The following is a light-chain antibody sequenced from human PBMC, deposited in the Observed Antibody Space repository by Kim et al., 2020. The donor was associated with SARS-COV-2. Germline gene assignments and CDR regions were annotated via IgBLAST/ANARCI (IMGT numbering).Light chain of an antibody. CDR1: TSDVGTYTY. CDR3: ASYTNSNTFV. Sequence: QSALTQPASVSGSPGQSITISCTGTTSDVGTYTYVSWYRQHPGRALKVIIYDVTKRPSGVSNRFSGSKSANTASLTISDLQAEDEADYYCASYTNSNTFVFGTGTKVTVL. J-gene: IGLJ1*01. V-gene: IGLV2-14*03. CDR2: DVT.